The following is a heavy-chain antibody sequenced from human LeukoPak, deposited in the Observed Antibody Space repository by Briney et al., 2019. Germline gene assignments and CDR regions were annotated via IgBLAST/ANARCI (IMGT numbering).Heavy chain of an antibody. Sequence: SETLSLTCSVSGGSITSSSYYWGWIRQPPEKGLEWIGSIYYTGGTNYSPSLKSRVTMSVDTSKNQFSLKLSSVTAADTAVYYCARHGGTRVTLVEVYYFDYWGQGTLVTVSS. D-gene: IGHD1-26*01. CDR2: IYYTGGT. CDR1: GGSITSSSYY. V-gene: IGHV4-39*01. CDR3: ARHGGTRVTLVEVYYFDY. J-gene: IGHJ4*02.